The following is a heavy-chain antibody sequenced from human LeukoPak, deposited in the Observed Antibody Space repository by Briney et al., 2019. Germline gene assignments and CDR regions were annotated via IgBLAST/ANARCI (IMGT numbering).Heavy chain of an antibody. CDR2: TNPNSGGT. Sequence: ASVTVSYKASGYTFTDYYMHWVRQAPGQGLEGMGWTNPNSGGTNYAQKLQGSVPITRAHSISTAYLEASLLRSDDPAGYSRGRGPGSCRPSNWFGPWGQGTPVTGSS. V-gene: IGHV1-2*02. J-gene: IGHJ5*01. CDR1: GYTFTDYY. CDR3: GRGPGSCRPSNWFGP. D-gene: IGHD6-6*01.